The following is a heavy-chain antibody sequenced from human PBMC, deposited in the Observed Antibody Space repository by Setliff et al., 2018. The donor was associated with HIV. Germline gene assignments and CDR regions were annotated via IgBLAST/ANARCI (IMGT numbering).Heavy chain of an antibody. J-gene: IGHJ6*03. D-gene: IGHD6-19*01. CDR2: IIRSSNTV. V-gene: IGHV3-48*01. Sequence: GGSLRLSCAASGFTFSTYSMNWVRQAPGKGLEWVSYIIRSSNTVYYADSLKGRVTISRDNAKNSLYLQMNSLRVEDTAVYYCARASYSSGWYAVMDVWGKGTTVTVSS. CDR1: GFTFSTYS. CDR3: ARASYSSGWYAVMDV.